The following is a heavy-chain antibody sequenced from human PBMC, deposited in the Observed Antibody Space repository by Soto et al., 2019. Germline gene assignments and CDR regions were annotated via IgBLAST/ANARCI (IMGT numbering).Heavy chain of an antibody. D-gene: IGHD3-10*01. CDR1: GDTSSSNS. J-gene: IGHJ6*02. CDR3: ARGLVWFGELLSNHYYYYGLDV. CDR2: IIPIIGTA. V-gene: IGHV1-69*01. Sequence: QVQLVQSGAEVKKPGSSVKVSCKVSGDTSSSNSLSWVRQAPGQGLEWMGGIIPIIGTANYAQKFQGRLTITPDESTRTVNMELGSLRSEDTAVYYCARGLVWFGELLSNHYYYYGLDVWGQGTTVTVSS.